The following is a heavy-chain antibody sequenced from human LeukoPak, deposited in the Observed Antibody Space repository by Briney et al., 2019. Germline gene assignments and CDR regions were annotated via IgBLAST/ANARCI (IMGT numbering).Heavy chain of an antibody. V-gene: IGHV1-69*13. CDR1: GGTLISYA. Sequence: SVKVSCKASGGTLISYAISWVRQAPGQGLEWMGGIIPIFGTANYAQKFQGRVTITADESTSTAYMELSSLRSEDTAVYYCARDPHYYDSSSYSPWGQGTLVTVSS. CDR3: ARDPHYYDSSSYSP. CDR2: IIPIFGTA. D-gene: IGHD3-22*01. J-gene: IGHJ5*02.